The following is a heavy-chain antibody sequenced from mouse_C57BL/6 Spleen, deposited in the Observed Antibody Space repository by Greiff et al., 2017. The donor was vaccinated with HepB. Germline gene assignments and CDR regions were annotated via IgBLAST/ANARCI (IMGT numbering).Heavy chain of an antibody. CDR1: GYSFTGYY. CDR2: IYPYNGVS. Sequence: VHVKQSGPELVKPGASVKISCKASGYSFTGYYMHWVKQSHGNILDWIGYIYPYNGVSSYNQKFKGKATLTVDKSSSTAYMELRSLTSEDSAVYYCVYGNYEWFAYWGQGTLVTVSA. V-gene: IGHV1-31*01. CDR3: VYGNYEWFAY. D-gene: IGHD2-1*01. J-gene: IGHJ3*01.